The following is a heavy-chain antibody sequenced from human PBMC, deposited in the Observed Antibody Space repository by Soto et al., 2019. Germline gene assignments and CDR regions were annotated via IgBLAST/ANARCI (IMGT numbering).Heavy chain of an antibody. CDR3: ARGGGYSNYVGYYYYYGMDV. D-gene: IGHD4-4*01. Sequence: QVQLVESGGGVVQPGRSLRLSCAASGFTFSSYGMHWVRQAPGKGLEWVAVIWYDGSNKYYADSVKGRFTISRDNSKNTLYLQMNSLRAEDTAVYYCARGGGYSNYVGYYYYYGMDVWGQGTTVTVS. V-gene: IGHV3-33*01. CDR2: IWYDGSNK. CDR1: GFTFSSYG. J-gene: IGHJ6*02.